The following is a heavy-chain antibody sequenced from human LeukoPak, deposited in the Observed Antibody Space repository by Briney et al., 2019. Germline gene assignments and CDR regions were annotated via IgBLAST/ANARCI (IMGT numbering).Heavy chain of an antibody. D-gene: IGHD3-22*01. Sequence: SETLSLTCTVSGGSISSYYWSWLRQPPGKGLEWIGYMSYSGSSSYNPSLRSRVTISVDASKKQFSLKLSSVTAADTAVYYCARDGYSDSSGYDYPPSVWGQGTLVTVSS. CDR1: GGSISSYY. V-gene: IGHV4-59*01. CDR2: MSYSGSS. J-gene: IGHJ4*02. CDR3: ARDGYSDSSGYDYPPSV.